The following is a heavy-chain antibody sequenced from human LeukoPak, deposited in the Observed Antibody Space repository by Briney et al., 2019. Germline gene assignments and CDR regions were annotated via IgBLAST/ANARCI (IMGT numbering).Heavy chain of an antibody. CDR3: AREGDGSGSFDY. J-gene: IGHJ4*02. D-gene: IGHD3-10*01. V-gene: IGHV1-46*01. Sequence: GASVKVSCKASGYTFTTYYMHWVRQAPGQGLEWMGLINPSGGSTSFAQKFQGRVTMTRDTSTSTVYMELSRLKSEDTAVYYCAREGDGSGSFDYWGQGTLVTVSS. CDR1: GYTFTTYY. CDR2: INPSGGST.